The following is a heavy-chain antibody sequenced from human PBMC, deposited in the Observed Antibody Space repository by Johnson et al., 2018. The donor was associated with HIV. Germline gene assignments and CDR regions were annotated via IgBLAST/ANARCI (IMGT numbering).Heavy chain of an antibody. CDR2: IWYDGSNT. CDR1: GFTFSSYA. J-gene: IGHJ3*02. D-gene: IGHD1-26*01. Sequence: QVQLVESGGGVVQPGRSLRLSCAASGFTFSSYAMHWVRQAPGKGLEWVAVIWYDGSNTYYADSVKGRFTISRDNSKNTLYLQMNSLRAEDTAVYYCAREGGERAFDIWGQGTMVTVSS. CDR3: AREGGERAFDI. V-gene: IGHV3-30*04.